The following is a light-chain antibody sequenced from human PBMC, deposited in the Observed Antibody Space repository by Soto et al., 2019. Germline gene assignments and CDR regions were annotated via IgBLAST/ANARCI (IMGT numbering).Light chain of an antibody. V-gene: IGKV1-5*03. J-gene: IGKJ1*01. Sequence: DIQMTQSPPTLSASVGDTVTITCRASETIRSWLAWYQHKPGQAPRVLIRQASTLESGVPSRFSGSGSATDFTLTITNLQPDDFATYFCQQYKTSPSFGQGSKLEIK. CDR1: ETIRSW. CDR2: QAS. CDR3: QQYKTSPS.